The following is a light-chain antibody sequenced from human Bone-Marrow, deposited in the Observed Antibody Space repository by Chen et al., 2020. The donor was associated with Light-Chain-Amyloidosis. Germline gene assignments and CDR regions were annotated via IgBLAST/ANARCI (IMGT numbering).Light chain of an antibody. J-gene: IGLJ3*02. V-gene: IGLV2-11*01. CDR3: SSYAGTYTWV. CDR1: SSDVCAYTY. Sequence: QSALTQPRSVSGSLGRSVTISCTGTSSDVCAYTYVSWYQQHPGKAPKLIIYDVNKRPSGVPDRFSGSQSGSTASLTISRLQADDESDYFCSSYAGTYTWVFGGGTKLTVL. CDR2: DVN.